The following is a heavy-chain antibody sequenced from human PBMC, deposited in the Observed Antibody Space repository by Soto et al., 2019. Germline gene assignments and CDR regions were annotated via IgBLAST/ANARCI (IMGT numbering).Heavy chain of an antibody. Sequence: GASVKVSCKASGYTFTSYDINWVRQATGQGLEWMGWMNPNSGNTGYAQKFQGRVTMTRNTSISTAYMELSSLRSEDTAVYYCARLGGTATPYYYYYYMDVWGKGTTVTVSS. CDR1: GYTFTSYD. V-gene: IGHV1-8*01. CDR3: ARLGGTATPYYYYYYMDV. D-gene: IGHD1-1*01. CDR2: MNPNSGNT. J-gene: IGHJ6*03.